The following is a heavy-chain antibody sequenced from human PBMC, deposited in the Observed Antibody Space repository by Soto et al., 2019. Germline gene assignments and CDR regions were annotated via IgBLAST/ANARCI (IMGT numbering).Heavy chain of an antibody. Sequence: GGSLRLSCAASGFTFSSYGMHWVRQAPGKGLEWVAVISYDGSNKYYADSVKGRFTISRDNSKNTLYLQMNSLRAEDTAVYYCAKDSAEPPRGGYGMDVWGQGTTVTVSS. D-gene: IGHD3-16*01. J-gene: IGHJ6*02. CDR3: AKDSAEPPRGGYGMDV. CDR1: GFTFSSYG. V-gene: IGHV3-30*18. CDR2: ISYDGSNK.